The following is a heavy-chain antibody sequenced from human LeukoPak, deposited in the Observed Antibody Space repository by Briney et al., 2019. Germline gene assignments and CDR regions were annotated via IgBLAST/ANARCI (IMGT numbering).Heavy chain of an antibody. V-gene: IGHV4-39*07. Sequence: SETLSLTCTVSGGSLSSTSYFWGWIRQPPGKGLEFIGTLHYSGGTHYNPSLKSRATISVDRSKNQFSLKLSSVTSADTAVYYRARDWDGGYDFNAFDIWGQGTMVTVSS. CDR3: ARDWDGGYDFNAFDI. J-gene: IGHJ3*02. CDR2: LHYSGGT. D-gene: IGHD5-12*01. CDR1: GGSLSSTSYF.